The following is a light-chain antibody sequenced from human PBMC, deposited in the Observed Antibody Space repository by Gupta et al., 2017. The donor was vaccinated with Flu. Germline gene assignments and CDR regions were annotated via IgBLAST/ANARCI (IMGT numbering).Light chain of an antibody. Sequence: YELTQPPSASVSPGQTATITCSGDHLGDKYVCWYQQKPGQSPVLVIYQDTERPSGIPERFSGSNSGNTATLTISGTQAMDEADYYCQAWDSSIHWVFGGGTKLTVL. J-gene: IGLJ3*02. CDR2: QDT. V-gene: IGLV3-1*01. CDR1: HLGDKY. CDR3: QAWDSSIHWV.